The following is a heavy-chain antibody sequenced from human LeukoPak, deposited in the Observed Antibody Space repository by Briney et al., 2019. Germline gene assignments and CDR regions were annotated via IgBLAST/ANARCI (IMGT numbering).Heavy chain of an antibody. Sequence: GGSLRLSCAASGFTFSSYEMNWVRQAPGKGLEWVSYISSSGSTIYYADSVKGRFTISRDNAKNSLYLQMNSLRAGDTAVYYCARGKMGWLQPSGDAFDIWGQGTMVTVSS. V-gene: IGHV3-48*03. CDR3: ARGKMGWLQPSGDAFDI. J-gene: IGHJ3*02. CDR1: GFTFSSYE. D-gene: IGHD5-24*01. CDR2: ISSSGSTI.